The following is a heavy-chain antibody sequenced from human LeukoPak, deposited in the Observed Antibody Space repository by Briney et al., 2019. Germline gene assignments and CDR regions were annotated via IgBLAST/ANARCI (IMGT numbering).Heavy chain of an antibody. V-gene: IGHV4-39*01. Sequence: SETLSLTCTVSGGSIGSSSYYWGWIRQPPGKGLEWIGSIYYSGSTYYNPSLKSRVTISVDTSKNQFSLKLCSVTAADTAVYHCARHLYGSGLHRIDYWGQGTLVTVSS. J-gene: IGHJ4*02. CDR1: GGSIGSSSYY. CDR3: ARHLYGSGLHRIDY. CDR2: IYYSGST. D-gene: IGHD6-19*01.